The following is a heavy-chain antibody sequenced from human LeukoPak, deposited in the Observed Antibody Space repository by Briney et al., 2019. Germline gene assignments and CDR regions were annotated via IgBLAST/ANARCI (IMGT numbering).Heavy chain of an antibody. CDR2: INHSGST. CDR3: ARGSPRGVAVAGTGWFGP. V-gene: IGHV4-34*01. D-gene: IGHD6-19*01. CDR1: GGSLSGCY. Sequence: PSETLSLTCAVYGGSLSGCYWSWIRQPPGKGLEWIGEINHSGSTNYNPSLKSRVTISVDTSKNQFSLKLSSVTAADTAVYYCARGSPRGVAVAGTGWFGPRGQGTLVTVSS. J-gene: IGHJ5*02.